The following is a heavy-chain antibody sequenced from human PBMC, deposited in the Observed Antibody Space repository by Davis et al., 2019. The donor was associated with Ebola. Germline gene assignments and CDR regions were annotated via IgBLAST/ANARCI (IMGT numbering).Heavy chain of an antibody. Sequence: PGGSLRLSCAASGFTFSSYAMHWVRQAPGKGLEWVAVISYDGSNKYYADSVKDRFTISRDNSKNTLYLQMNSLRAEDTAVYYCAREGGDLYYFDYWGQGTLVTVSS. J-gene: IGHJ4*02. CDR3: AREGGDLYYFDY. V-gene: IGHV3-30-3*01. CDR1: GFTFSSYA. CDR2: ISYDGSNK. D-gene: IGHD2-21*01.